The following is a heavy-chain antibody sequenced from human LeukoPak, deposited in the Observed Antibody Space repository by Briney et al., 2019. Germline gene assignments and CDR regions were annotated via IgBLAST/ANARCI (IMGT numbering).Heavy chain of an antibody. CDR3: ARDGRGSRSSWFDP. V-gene: IGHV1-2*02. J-gene: IGHJ5*02. D-gene: IGHD3-10*01. CDR2: INPTNGGP. CDR1: GYTFIGFY. Sequence: ASVKVSCKASGYTFIGFYIHWVRQAPGQGLEWMGWINPTNGGPNYSQNFQGRVTMTRDTSISTAYMELSSLGSDDTAVYYCARDGRGSRSSWFDPWGQGTLVIVSS.